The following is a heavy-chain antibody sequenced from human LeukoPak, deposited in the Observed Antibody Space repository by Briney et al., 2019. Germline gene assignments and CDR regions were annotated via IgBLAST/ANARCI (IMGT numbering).Heavy chain of an antibody. J-gene: IGHJ5*02. V-gene: IGHV4-59*01. Sequence: PSETLSLTCTVSGGSISSYYWSWIRQPPGKGLEWIGYIYYSGSTNYNPSLKSRVTISVDTSKNQFSLKLSSVTAADTAVYYCAREFGEFVFDPWGQGTLVTVSS. D-gene: IGHD3-10*01. CDR3: AREFGEFVFDP. CDR1: GGSISSYY. CDR2: IYYSGST.